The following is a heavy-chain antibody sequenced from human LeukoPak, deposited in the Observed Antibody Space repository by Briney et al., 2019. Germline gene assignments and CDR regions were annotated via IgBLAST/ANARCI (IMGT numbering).Heavy chain of an antibody. V-gene: IGHV4-34*01. CDR1: GGSFSGYY. J-gene: IGHJ4*02. CDR2: INHSGST. CDR3: ARTDVSYFDY. Sequence: SETLSLTCAVYGGSFSGYYWNWIRQPPGKGLEWIGEINHSGSTNYNPSLKSRVTISVDTSKNQFSLKLSSVTAADTAVYYCARTDVSYFDYWGQGTLVTVSS.